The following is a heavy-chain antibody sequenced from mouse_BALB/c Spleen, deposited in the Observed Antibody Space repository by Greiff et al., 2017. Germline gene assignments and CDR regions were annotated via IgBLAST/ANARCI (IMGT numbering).Heavy chain of an antibody. D-gene: IGHD2-4*01. CDR3: ARRDYDYEEVWFAY. CDR1: GYTFTSYV. V-gene: IGHV1-14*01. J-gene: IGHJ3*01. Sequence: EVKLVESGPELVKPGASVKMSCKASGYTFTSYVMHWVKQKPGQGLEWIGYINPYNDGTKYNEKFKGKATLTSDKSSSTAYMELSSLTSEDSAVYYCARRDYDYEEVWFAYWGQGTLVTVSA. CDR2: INPYNDGT.